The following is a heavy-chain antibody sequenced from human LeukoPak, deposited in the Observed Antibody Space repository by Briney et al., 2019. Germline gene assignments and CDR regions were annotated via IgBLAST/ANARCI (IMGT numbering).Heavy chain of an antibody. D-gene: IGHD1-14*01. CDR3: ATRNHLLGGYFNGAFDI. V-gene: IGHV1-24*01. J-gene: IGHJ3*02. Sequence: ASVNVSCTVSGYTLTELSMHWVRQAPAKGLEWMGGFDREDGETIYAQRFQGRVTMTEDTSTDTAYMELSSLRSEDTAVYYCATRNHLLGGYFNGAFDIWGQGTLVTVSS. CDR2: FDREDGET. CDR1: GYTLTELS.